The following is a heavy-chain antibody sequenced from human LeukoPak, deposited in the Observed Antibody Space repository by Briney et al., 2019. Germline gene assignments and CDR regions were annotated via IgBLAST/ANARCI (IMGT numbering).Heavy chain of an antibody. CDR1: GFTSSSYS. J-gene: IGHJ6*02. V-gene: IGHV3-48*01. Sequence: PGGSLRLSCAASGFTSSSYSMNWVRQAPGKGLEWVSYISSSSSTIYYADSVKGRFTISRDNAKNSLYLQMNSLRAEDTAVYYCAREVLPSGGMDVWGQGTTVTVSS. D-gene: IGHD6-19*01. CDR3: AREVLPSGGMDV. CDR2: ISSSSSTI.